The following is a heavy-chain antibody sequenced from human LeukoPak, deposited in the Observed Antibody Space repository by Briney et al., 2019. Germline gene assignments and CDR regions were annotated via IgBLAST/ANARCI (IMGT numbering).Heavy chain of an antibody. CDR3: AKGQQHGWTSEYFQH. D-gene: IGHD1/OR15-1a*01. CDR1: GFTFSSYT. Sequence: GGSLRLSCAASGFTFSSYTMNWVRQAPGKGLEWVSAISGSGVGTYYADSVKGRFTISRDNSRSTSSLQMNSLRPEDTAVYYCAKGQQHGWTSEYFQHWGQGTLITASS. V-gene: IGHV3-23*01. J-gene: IGHJ1*01. CDR2: ISGSGVGT.